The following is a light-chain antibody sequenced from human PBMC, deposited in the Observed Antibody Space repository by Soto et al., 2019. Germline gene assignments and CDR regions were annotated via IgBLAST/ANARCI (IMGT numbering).Light chain of an antibody. Sequence: DINMTHSPSTLSASVGDRVTITCRASQSISSWLAWYQQKPGKAPKLLTYDASSLESGVPSRFSGSGSGTEFTLTISSLQPDDFATYYCQQYNSYSGTFGQGTKVDIK. J-gene: IGKJ1*01. CDR1: QSISSW. CDR2: DAS. V-gene: IGKV1-5*01. CDR3: QQYNSYSGT.